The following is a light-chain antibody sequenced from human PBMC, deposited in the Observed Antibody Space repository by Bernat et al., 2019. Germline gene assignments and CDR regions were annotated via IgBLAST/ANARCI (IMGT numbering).Light chain of an antibody. Sequence: EIVLTQSPGTLSLSPGERATLSCRASHTVTSNYLAWYHQKPCQTPRLLIFAASSRATGIPDRFSGSGSGTDFALTISRLESEDFAVYYCHKYGTSPYTFGQGTKLDIK. CDR2: AAS. V-gene: IGKV3-20*01. J-gene: IGKJ2*01. CDR3: HKYGTSPYT. CDR1: HTVTSNY.